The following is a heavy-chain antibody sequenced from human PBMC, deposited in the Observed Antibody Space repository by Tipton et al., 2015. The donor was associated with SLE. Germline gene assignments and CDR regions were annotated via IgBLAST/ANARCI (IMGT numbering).Heavy chain of an antibody. CDR1: GGSISRGSYY. CDR2: IYTSGRA. Sequence: TLSLTCTVSGGSISRGSYYWSWIRQPAGKGLEWIGHIYTSGRANYNPSLQSRVSISVDTSKNQFSLKLNSVTATDTAVYYCARGRVTIFGVAYYYYGLDVWGQGTTVTVSS. D-gene: IGHD3-3*01. V-gene: IGHV4-61*09. J-gene: IGHJ6*02. CDR3: ARGRVTIFGVAYYYYGLDV.